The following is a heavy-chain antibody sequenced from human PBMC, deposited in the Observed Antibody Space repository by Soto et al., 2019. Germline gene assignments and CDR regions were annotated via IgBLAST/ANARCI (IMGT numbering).Heavy chain of an antibody. Sequence: EVQLVESGGGLIQPGGSLRLSCAVSGFTVSNNYMSWVRQAPGKGLEGVSVIYSGGYTAYGDSVKGRFTISRDNSKNTLSLQKNSRTPADRAVFYWAPHPGGGGYWGQGTLVTVSS. V-gene: IGHV3-53*01. CDR2: IYSGGYT. J-gene: IGHJ4*02. CDR1: GFTVSNNY. D-gene: IGHD3-10*01. CDR3: APHPGGGGY.